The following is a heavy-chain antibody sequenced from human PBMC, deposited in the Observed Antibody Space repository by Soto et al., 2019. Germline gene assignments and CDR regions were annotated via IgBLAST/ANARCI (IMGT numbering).Heavy chain of an antibody. CDR1: GGSVSSGSYY. CDR3: AREYSSSSSFDY. CDR2: IYYSGST. D-gene: IGHD6-6*01. J-gene: IGHJ4*02. Sequence: SETLSLTCTVSGGSVSSGSYYWSWIRQPPGKGLEWIGYIYYSGSTNYNPSLKSRVTISVDTSKNQFTLKLSSVTAADTAVYYCAREYSSSSSFDYWGQGTLVTVSS. V-gene: IGHV4-61*01.